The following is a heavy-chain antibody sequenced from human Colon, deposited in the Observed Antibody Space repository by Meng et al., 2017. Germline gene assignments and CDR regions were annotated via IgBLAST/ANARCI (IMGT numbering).Heavy chain of an antibody. D-gene: IGHD5-18*01. CDR2: IYYSGST. V-gene: IGHV4-39*07. CDR3: ARVRRGYSYGLDY. Sequence: SETLSLTCTVSGGSISSSSYYWGWIRQPPGKGLEWIGSIYYSGSTYYNPSLKSRVTISVDTSKNQFSLKLSSVTAADTAVYYCARVRRGYSYGLDYWGLGKLVTVSS. J-gene: IGHJ4*02. CDR1: GGSISSSSYY.